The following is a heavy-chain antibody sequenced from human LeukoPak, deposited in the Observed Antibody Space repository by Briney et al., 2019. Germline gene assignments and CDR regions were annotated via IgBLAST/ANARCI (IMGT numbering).Heavy chain of an antibody. Sequence: PSETLSLTCTVSAGSISSSDYYWGWIRQSPGKGLEWIGGLSYSGSTYYNPSLKSRVTISVDTSKNHFSLRLSSVTAADTAVYFCSRLTHSYYSDTSGYYPYYYMDVWGEGTTVTVSS. CDR2: LSYSGST. V-gene: IGHV4-39*02. CDR1: AGSISSSDYY. D-gene: IGHD3-22*01. CDR3: SRLTHSYYSDTSGYYPYYYMDV. J-gene: IGHJ6*03.